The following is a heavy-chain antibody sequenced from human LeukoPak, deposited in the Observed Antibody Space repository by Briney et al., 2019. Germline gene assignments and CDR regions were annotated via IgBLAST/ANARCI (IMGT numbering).Heavy chain of an antibody. CDR2: IRNKANTYAT. CDR1: GFIFSGSA. CDR3: TRRSSDDSSGYYI. J-gene: IGHJ4*02. Sequence: GGSLRLSCAASGFIFSGSAMHWVRQASGKGLEWVGRIRNKANTYATAYSTSVKGRFTISRDDSKNTAYLQMNSLKTEDTAVYYCTRRSSDDSSGYYIWGRGTLVTVSS. V-gene: IGHV3-73*01. D-gene: IGHD3-22*01.